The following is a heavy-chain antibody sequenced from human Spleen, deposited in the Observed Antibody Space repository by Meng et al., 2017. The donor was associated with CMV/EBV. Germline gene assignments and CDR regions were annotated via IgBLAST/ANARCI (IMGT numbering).Heavy chain of an antibody. CDR3: ARDFRDLQGY. J-gene: IGHJ4*02. CDR2: INQDGSKK. D-gene: IGHD4-11*01. V-gene: IGHV3-7*01. CDR1: GFTFSNYW. Sequence: GGSLRFSCAPSGFTFSNYWMSWVRQAPGKGLEWVANINQDGSKKHYVDSVKGRFTVSRDNAKNSLYLQMNSLRAEDTAVYYCARDFRDLQGYWGQGTLVTVSS.